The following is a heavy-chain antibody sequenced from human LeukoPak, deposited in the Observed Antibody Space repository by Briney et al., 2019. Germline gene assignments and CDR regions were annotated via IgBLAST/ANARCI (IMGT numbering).Heavy chain of an antibody. CDR1: GYSFTSYW. CDR3: ARVISGSYYFGYYFDY. J-gene: IGHJ4*02. CDR2: IYPGDSDT. Sequence: TGESLKISCKGSGYSFTSYWIGWVRQMPGKGLEWMGIIYPGDSDTRYSPSFQGQVTISADKSISTAYLQWSSLKASDTAMYYCARVISGSYYFGYYFDYWGQGTLVTVSS. V-gene: IGHV5-51*01. D-gene: IGHD1-26*01.